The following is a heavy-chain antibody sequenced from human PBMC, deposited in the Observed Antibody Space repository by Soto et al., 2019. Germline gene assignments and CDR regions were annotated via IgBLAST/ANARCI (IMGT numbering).Heavy chain of an antibody. J-gene: IGHJ4*02. CDR1: GFIFNDYY. CDR3: ARYAAEVTTFFDL. D-gene: IGHD4-17*01. Sequence: LRLSCAASGFIFNDYYMSWIRQAPGKGLEWLSNISGSSGSKKYADAGKGRFTISTDNAKKSLYLEMHSLRAEDTAMYYCARYAAEVTTFFDLWGQGTLVTVSS. V-gene: IGHV3-11*06. CDR2: ISGSSGSK.